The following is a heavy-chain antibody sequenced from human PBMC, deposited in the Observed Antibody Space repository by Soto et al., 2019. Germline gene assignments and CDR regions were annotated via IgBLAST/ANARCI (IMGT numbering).Heavy chain of an antibody. CDR1: GASVRSGDCY. CDR2: IYNSGGS. J-gene: IGHJ4*02. V-gene: IGHV4-30-4*01. D-gene: IGHD4-17*01. Sequence: SLTDRVSGASVRSGDCYWRCIRQAPGKGLEWIGYIYNSGGSYYSPSLKGRLTISIDTSKNQFSLKLNSVTAADTAIYYCVGTGTTDDYWGRGTLVTVPS. CDR3: VGTGTTDDY.